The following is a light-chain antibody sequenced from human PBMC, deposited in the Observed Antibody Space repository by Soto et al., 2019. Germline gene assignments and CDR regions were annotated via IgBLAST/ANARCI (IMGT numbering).Light chain of an antibody. J-gene: IGLJ1*01. Sequence: QSVLTQPASVSGSPGQSITISCTGTSSDVGGYNYVSWYQHHPGKAPKLIIYDVTSRPSGVSIRFSGSKSDNTASLTISGLQPEDEADYHCSSYTTSNTRQIVFGTGTQLTVL. V-gene: IGLV2-14*03. CDR2: DVT. CDR3: SSYTTSNTRQIV. CDR1: SSDVGGYNY.